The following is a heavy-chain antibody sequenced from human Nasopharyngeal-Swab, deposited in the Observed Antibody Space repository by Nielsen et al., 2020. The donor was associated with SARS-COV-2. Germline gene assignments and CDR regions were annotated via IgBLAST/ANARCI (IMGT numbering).Heavy chain of an antibody. Sequence: SVKVSCKASGGTFSSYAISWVRQAPGQGLEWMGGIIPIFGTANYEQKFQGRVTITADESTSTAYMELSSLRSEDTAVYYCASNVEGGSGSYYYYGMDVWGQGTTVTVSS. D-gene: IGHD3-10*01. J-gene: IGHJ6*02. CDR2: IIPIFGTA. CDR1: GGTFSSYA. V-gene: IGHV1-69*13. CDR3: ASNVEGGSGSYYYYGMDV.